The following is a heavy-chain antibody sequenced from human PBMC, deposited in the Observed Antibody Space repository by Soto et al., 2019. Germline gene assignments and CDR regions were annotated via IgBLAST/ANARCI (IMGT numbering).Heavy chain of an antibody. CDR3: AREFQSLSSMWRAYFQH. CDR2: INAGNGHT. CDR1: GYTCTNYV. V-gene: IGHV1-3*01. Sequence: QVQLVQSGAEVKKPGASVKVSCKASGYTCTNYVIHWVRQSPGHRLEWMGLINAGNGHTKYTQRLQGRVTITRDTPAITAFMELGSLMAEDKAVYYGAREFQSLSSMWRAYFQHWGQGNLVTVPS. D-gene: IGHD3-3*02. J-gene: IGHJ1*01.